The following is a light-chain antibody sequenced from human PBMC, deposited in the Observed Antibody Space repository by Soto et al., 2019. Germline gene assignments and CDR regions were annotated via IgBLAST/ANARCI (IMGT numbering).Light chain of an antibody. CDR3: ISFTSSSTFV. CDR1: SSDVGGYDS. CDR2: EVS. Sequence: QSVLTQPPSASGSPGQSVTISCTGTSSDVGGYDSVSWHQQHPDKAPKLMIYEVSKRPSGVSNRFSGSKSGNTASLTISGLQAEDEADYYCISFTSSSTFVFGTGTKVTVL. V-gene: IGLV2-14*01. J-gene: IGLJ1*01.